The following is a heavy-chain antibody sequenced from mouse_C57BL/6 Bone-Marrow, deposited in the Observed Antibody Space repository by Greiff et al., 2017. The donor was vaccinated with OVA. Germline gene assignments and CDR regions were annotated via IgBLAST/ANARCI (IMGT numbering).Heavy chain of an antibody. J-gene: IGHJ1*03. CDR2: ISSGSSTI. CDR3: AKSYYYGSSYLWYFDV. V-gene: IGHV5-17*01. CDR1: GFTFSDYG. Sequence: EVQLQQSGGGLVKPGGSLKLSCAASGFTFSDYGMHWVRQAPEKGLEWVAYISSGSSTIYYADTVKGRFTISRDNAKNTLFLQMTSLRSEDTAMYYCAKSYYYGSSYLWYFDVWGTGTTVTVSS. D-gene: IGHD1-1*01.